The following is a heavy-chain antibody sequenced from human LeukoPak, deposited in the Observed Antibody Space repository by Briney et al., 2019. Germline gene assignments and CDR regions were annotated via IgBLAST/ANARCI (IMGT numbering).Heavy chain of an antibody. D-gene: IGHD3-22*01. CDR2: IYYSGST. J-gene: IGHJ4*02. CDR1: GGSISSSSYY. V-gene: IGHV4-39*07. CDR3: ARDSRNYYDSSGCYF. Sequence: SETLSLTCTVSGGSISSSSYYWGWIRQPPGKGLEWIGSIYYSGSTYYNPSLKSRVTISVDTSKNQFSLKLSSVTAADTAVYYCARDSRNYYDSSGCYFWGQGTLVTVSS.